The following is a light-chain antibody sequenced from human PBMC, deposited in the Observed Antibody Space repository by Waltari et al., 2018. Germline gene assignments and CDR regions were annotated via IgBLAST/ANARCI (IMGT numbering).Light chain of an antibody. V-gene: IGLV2-8*01. CDR3: SSYADNDNLV. Sequence: QSALTQPPSASASPGQSVTISCTGTRSDVGAYDFVSWFQQLPGHAPKLIIFAVYQRPSGVPDRCSGSKSGNTASLTVSGLQADDEADYFCSSYADNDNLVFGTGTKVSVL. CDR1: RSDVGAYDF. CDR2: AVY. J-gene: IGLJ1*01.